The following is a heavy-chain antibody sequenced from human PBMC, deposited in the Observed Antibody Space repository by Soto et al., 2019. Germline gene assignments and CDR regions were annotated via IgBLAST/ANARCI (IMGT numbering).Heavy chain of an antibody. Sequence: EVQLVVSGGLVVRPGGSLRLSCAGSGFTFDDHTMHWVRQAPGKGLEWVSLITSDAGSAFYADSVRGRFTISRDNRKNSLYLKMNSLRTDDSALYYCAKKKDRIFDYWGRGTPVTVSS. V-gene: IGHV3-43*01. CDR3: AKKKDRIFDY. CDR2: ITSDAGSA. J-gene: IGHJ4*02. CDR1: GFTFDDHT.